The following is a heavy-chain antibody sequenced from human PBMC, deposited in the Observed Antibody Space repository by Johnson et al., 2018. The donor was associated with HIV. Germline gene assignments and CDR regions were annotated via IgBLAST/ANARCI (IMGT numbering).Heavy chain of an antibody. J-gene: IGHJ3*02. D-gene: IGHD6-6*01. CDR3: ASGVTARAPLLI. CDR1: DFTFTNNA. Sequence: HVHLVESGGGVVQPGRSLRLSCAASDFTFTNNAIHWVRQAPGKGLEWVAVISNDGTNTYYADSVKGRFTISRDNSRNSVSLQMIILRPKDTAMYYCASGVTARAPLLIWGQGTMVTVSS. V-gene: IGHV3-30*04. CDR2: ISNDGTNT.